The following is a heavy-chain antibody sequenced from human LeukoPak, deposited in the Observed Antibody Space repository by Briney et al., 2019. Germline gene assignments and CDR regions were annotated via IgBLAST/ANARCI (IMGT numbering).Heavy chain of an antibody. CDR2: ISYDGSNK. V-gene: IGHV3-30*04. CDR1: GFTFSSYV. D-gene: IGHD2/OR15-2a*01. J-gene: IGHJ4*02. Sequence: GGSLRLSCDASGFTFSSYVMHWVRQAPGKGLEWVAVISYDGSNKYYADSVKGRFTISRDNSKNTLYVQMNSLRPEDTAVYYCSRSGNSGLLGYWGQGTLVTVSS. CDR3: SRSGNSGLLGY.